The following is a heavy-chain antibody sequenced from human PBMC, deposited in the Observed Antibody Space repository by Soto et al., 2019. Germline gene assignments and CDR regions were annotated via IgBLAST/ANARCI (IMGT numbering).Heavy chain of an antibody. Sequence: QVQLVQSGAEVKKPGASVKVSCKASGYTFTSYGISWVRQAPGQGLEWMGWISAYNGNTNYAQKLQGRVTMTTDTSTSTAYMERRSLRSDDTAVYYCARGDPGYSSSWFSYYYYGMDVWGQGTTVTVSS. V-gene: IGHV1-18*01. CDR2: ISAYNGNT. CDR3: ARGDPGYSSSWFSYYYYGMDV. J-gene: IGHJ6*02. CDR1: GYTFTSYG. D-gene: IGHD6-13*01.